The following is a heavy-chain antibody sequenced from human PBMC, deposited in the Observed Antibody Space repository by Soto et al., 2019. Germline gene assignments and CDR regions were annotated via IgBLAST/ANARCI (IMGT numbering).Heavy chain of an antibody. Sequence: ASVKVSCKASGYTFTALYMNWVRQAPGQGLEWMGWVNPNTGLTKYAQKFQGRVIMTRDTSINTAHMELSGLTSDDTAVYYCARDPGVSGYDPGTVDYWGQGTLVTVSS. CDR1: GYTFTALY. D-gene: IGHD5-12*01. J-gene: IGHJ4*02. V-gene: IGHV1-2*02. CDR3: ARDPGVSGYDPGTVDY. CDR2: VNPNTGLT.